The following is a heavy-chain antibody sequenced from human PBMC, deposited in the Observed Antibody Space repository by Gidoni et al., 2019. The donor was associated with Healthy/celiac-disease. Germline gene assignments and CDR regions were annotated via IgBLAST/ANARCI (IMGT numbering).Heavy chain of an antibody. CDR1: GGSISLYY. J-gene: IGHJ5*02. CDR2: IYYSGST. D-gene: IGHD2-2*01. CDR3: ARVKVVPAASSSWWFDP. Sequence: QVQLQESGPGLVTPSETLSLTCPVSGGSISLYYWSWIRQPPGKGLEWIGYIYYSGSTNYNHSLKSRVTISVDTSKNQFSLKLSSVTAADTAVYYCARVKVVPAASSSWWFDPWGQGTLVTVSS. V-gene: IGHV4-59*01.